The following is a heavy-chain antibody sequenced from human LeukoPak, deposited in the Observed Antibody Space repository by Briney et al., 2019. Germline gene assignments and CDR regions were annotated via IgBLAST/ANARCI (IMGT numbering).Heavy chain of an antibody. V-gene: IGHV4-59*01. CDR2: IYYSGST. CDR3: ARGGVGGYSYGYEAYYFDY. CDR1: GGSISSYY. D-gene: IGHD5-18*01. J-gene: IGHJ4*02. Sequence: SETLSLTCTVSGGSISSYYWSWIRQPPGKGLEWIGYIYYSGSTNYNPSLKSRVTISVDTSKNQFSLKLSSVTAADTAVYYCARGGVGGYSYGYEAYYFDYWGQGTLVTASS.